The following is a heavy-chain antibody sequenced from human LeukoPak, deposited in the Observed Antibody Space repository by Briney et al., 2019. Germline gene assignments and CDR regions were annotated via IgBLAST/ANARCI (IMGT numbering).Heavy chain of an antibody. J-gene: IGHJ3*01. CDR1: GFTFSLYN. CDR2: VRSSKTYI. CDR3: ARDEAGDLGALDF. Sequence: GGSLRLSCAASGFTFSLYNMNWVRQAPGKGLECVSSVRSSKTYIYYADAVKGRVTNSRDNAKNSLSLQMNRVKVEDTADDYFARDEAGDLGALDFWGQGTMVTVCS. V-gene: IGHV3-21*01. D-gene: IGHD3-16*01.